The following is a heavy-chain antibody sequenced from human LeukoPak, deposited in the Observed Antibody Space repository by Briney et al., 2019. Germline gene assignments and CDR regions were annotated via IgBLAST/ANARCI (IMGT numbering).Heavy chain of an antibody. Sequence: SETLSLTCAVYGGSFSGYYWSWIRQPPGKGLEWIGEINHSGSTNYNPSLKSRVTISVDTSKNQFSLKLSSVTAADTAVYYCARALGFGELLAIDYWGQGTLVTVSS. D-gene: IGHD3-10*01. CDR3: ARALGFGELLAIDY. CDR2: INHSGST. CDR1: GGSFSGYY. J-gene: IGHJ4*02. V-gene: IGHV4-34*01.